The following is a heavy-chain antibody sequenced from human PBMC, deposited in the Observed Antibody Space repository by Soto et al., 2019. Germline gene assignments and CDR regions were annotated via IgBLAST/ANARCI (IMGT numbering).Heavy chain of an antibody. CDR3: AVAPRGERLPDFDY. J-gene: IGHJ4*02. CDR2: LYSGGST. D-gene: IGHD6-25*01. Sequence: EVQLVESGGGLVQPGGSLRLSCVASGFTVSSKYMSWVRQAPGKGLEWVSVLYSGGSTYYADSVRDRFTISRDNSRNTLYLQMSSLRVEDTAIYYCAVAPRGERLPDFDYWGRGTLVTVSS. V-gene: IGHV3-66*01. CDR1: GFTVSSKY.